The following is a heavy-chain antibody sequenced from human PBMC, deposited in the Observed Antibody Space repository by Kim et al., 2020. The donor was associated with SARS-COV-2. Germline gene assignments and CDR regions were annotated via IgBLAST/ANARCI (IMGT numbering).Heavy chain of an antibody. V-gene: IGHV3-11*06. CDR3: ARVPMVRGAKGTYYGMDV. J-gene: IGHJ6*02. Sequence: KGRFTISRDNAKNSLYLKMNSLRAEDTAVYYCARVPMVRGAKGTYYGMDVWGQGTTVTVSS. D-gene: IGHD3-10*01.